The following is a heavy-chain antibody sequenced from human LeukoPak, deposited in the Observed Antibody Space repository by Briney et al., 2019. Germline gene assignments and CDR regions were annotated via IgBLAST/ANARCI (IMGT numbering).Heavy chain of an antibody. Sequence: PSETLSLTCAVYGGSFSGYYWSWIRQPPGKGLEWIGEINHSGSTNYNPSLKSRVTISVDTSKNQFSLKLSSVTAADTAVYYCARHEGPYDFWSGYSLWGQGTLVTVSS. D-gene: IGHD3-3*01. J-gene: IGHJ4*02. V-gene: IGHV4-34*01. CDR2: INHSGST. CDR1: GGSFSGYY. CDR3: ARHEGPYDFWSGYSL.